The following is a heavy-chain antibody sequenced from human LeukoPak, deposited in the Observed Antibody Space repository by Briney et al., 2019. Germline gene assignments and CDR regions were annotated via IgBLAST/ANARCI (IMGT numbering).Heavy chain of an antibody. J-gene: IGHJ4*02. D-gene: IGHD3-22*01. Sequence: VASVKVSCKASGYTFTSYAISWVRQAPGQGLEWMGGIIPIFGTANYAQKFQGRVTITADESTSTAYMELSSLRSEDTAVYYCARAVSPDIDYYDSSGYYYSPFDYWGQGTLVTVSS. CDR3: ARAVSPDIDYYDSSGYYYSPFDY. CDR2: IIPIFGTA. CDR1: GYTFTSYA. V-gene: IGHV1-69*13.